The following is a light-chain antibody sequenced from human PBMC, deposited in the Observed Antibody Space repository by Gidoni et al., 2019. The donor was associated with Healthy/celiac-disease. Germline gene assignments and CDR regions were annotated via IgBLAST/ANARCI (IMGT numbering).Light chain of an antibody. Sequence: EIVMTQHPATLSVSPGERATLSCRASQSVSSNLAWYLQKPGQAPRLLIYGASTRATGIPARFSCSGSGTEFTLTISSLQSEDFAVYYCQQYNNWPLWTFGQGTKVEIK. J-gene: IGKJ1*01. CDR3: QQYNNWPLWT. CDR1: QSVSSN. V-gene: IGKV3-15*01. CDR2: GAS.